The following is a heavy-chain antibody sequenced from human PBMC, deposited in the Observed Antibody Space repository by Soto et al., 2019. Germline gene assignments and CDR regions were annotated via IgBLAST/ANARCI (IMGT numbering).Heavy chain of an antibody. V-gene: IGHV3-23*01. CDR2: ISGSDGST. Sequence: EVQLLESGGGLVQPGGSLRLSCVASGFSFSSYAMSWVRQAPGEGLEWVSVISGSDGSTDYADSVKGRFTISRDDSKNTLYLQMNSLRAEDTAVYYCARDRERDAWYEDYWGQGTLVTVSS. CDR3: ARDRERDAWYEDY. D-gene: IGHD6-13*01. J-gene: IGHJ4*02. CDR1: GFSFSSYA.